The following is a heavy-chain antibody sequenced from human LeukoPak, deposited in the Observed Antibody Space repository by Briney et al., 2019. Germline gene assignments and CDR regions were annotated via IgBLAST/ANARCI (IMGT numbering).Heavy chain of an antibody. CDR1: GFTFTDYY. D-gene: IGHD3-22*01. J-gene: IGHJ4*02. CDR2: IRGTGTNI. CDR3: ARARRDTSGYYYDFDY. V-gene: IGHV3-11*01. Sequence: GSLRLSCAASGFTFTDYYMSWIRQAPGKGLEWVSYIRGTGTNIHYADSVKGRFTISWDNAKNSLYLQMDSLRAEDTAVYFCARARRDTSGYYYDFDYWGQGTLVTVSS.